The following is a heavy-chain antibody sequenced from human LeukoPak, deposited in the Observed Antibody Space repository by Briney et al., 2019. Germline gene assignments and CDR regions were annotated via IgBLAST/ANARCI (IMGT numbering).Heavy chain of an antibody. V-gene: IGHV4-39*07. D-gene: IGHD2-2*01. CDR3: ARASTSGLVVDY. J-gene: IGHJ4*02. CDR1: GGSISSSSYY. CDR2: IYYSGST. Sequence: SETLSLTCTVSGGSISSSSYYWGWIRQPPGKGLEWIGSIYYSGSTYYNPSLKSRVTILVDTSKNQFSLKLSSVTAADTAVYYCARASTSGLVVDYWGQGTLVTVSS.